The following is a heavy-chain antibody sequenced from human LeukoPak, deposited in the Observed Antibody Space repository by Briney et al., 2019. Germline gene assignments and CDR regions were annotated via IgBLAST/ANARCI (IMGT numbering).Heavy chain of an antibody. J-gene: IGHJ4*02. CDR3: ARGGTRIAVAGSYDY. CDR1: GYTFTGYY. CDR2: INPNSGGT. V-gene: IGHV1-2*02. D-gene: IGHD6-19*01. Sequence: ASVKVSGKASGYTFTGYYMHWVRQAPGQGLEWMGWINPNSGGTNYAQKFQGRVTMTRDTSISTAYMELSRLRSDDTAVYYCARGGTRIAVAGSYDYWGQGTLVTVSS.